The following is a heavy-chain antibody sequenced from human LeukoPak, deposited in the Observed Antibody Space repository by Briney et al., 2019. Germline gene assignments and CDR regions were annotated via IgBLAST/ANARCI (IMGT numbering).Heavy chain of an antibody. J-gene: IGHJ3*02. V-gene: IGHV3-48*03. Sequence: GGSLRLSCAASGFTFSSYEMNWVRQAPGKGLEWVSYISSSGSTIYYADSVKGRFTISRDNARNSLYLQMNSLRAEDTALYYCARGAEVAGDKNDALDIWGQGTMVTVSS. D-gene: IGHD6-19*01. CDR2: ISSSGSTI. CDR3: ARGAEVAGDKNDALDI. CDR1: GFTFSSYE.